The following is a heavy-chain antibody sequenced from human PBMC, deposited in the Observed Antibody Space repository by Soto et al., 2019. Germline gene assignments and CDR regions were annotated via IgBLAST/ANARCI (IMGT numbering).Heavy chain of an antibody. V-gene: IGHV3-48*01. CDR3: ARVHYDFWSGYSPNWFDH. CDR1: GFTFSSYS. CDR2: ISSSSSTI. J-gene: IGHJ5*02. Sequence: EVQLVESGGGLVQPGGSLRLSCAASGFTFSSYSMNWVRQAPGKGLEWVSYISSSSSTIYYADSVKGRFTISRDIAKNSLYLQMNSLRAEDTAVYYCARVHYDFWSGYSPNWFDHWGQGTLVTVSS. D-gene: IGHD3-3*01.